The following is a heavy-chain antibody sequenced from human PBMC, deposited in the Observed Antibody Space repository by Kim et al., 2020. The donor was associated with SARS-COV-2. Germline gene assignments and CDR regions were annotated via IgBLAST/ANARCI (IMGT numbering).Heavy chain of an antibody. D-gene: IGHD3-10*01. CDR1: GFTFSTYA. V-gene: IGHV3-30-3*01. J-gene: IGHJ6*02. CDR2: ISYDGSNK. CDR3: ARDIGITRYGMDV. Sequence: GGSLRLSCAASGFTFSTYAMHWVRQAPGKGLEWVAVISYDGSNKYYADSVKGRFTISRDTSKNTLYLQRNSLRAEDTAMYYCARDIGITRYGMDVWGQGTTVTVSS.